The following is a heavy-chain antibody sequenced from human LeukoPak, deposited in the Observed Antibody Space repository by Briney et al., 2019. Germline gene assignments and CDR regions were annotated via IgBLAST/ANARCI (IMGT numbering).Heavy chain of an antibody. J-gene: IGHJ3*01. Sequence: GGSLRLSCAGSGFTFSNYWMSWVRQAPGKGLEWVANMKKDGSEKYYVDSVKGRFTISRDNAKNSLYLQMDSLRAKDTAVYYCTRDEFWGQGTMVTVSS. CDR3: TRDEF. CDR1: GFTFSNYW. CDR2: MKKDGSEK. V-gene: IGHV3-7*05.